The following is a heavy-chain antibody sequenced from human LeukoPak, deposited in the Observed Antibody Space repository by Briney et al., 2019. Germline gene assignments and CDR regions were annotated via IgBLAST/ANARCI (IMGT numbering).Heavy chain of an antibody. CDR2: ISHSGST. V-gene: IGHV4-38-2*02. J-gene: IGHJ4*02. D-gene: IGHD3-16*02. CDR3: AREHCAGGYCYFLDY. Sequence: PSETLSLTRSVSDYPISSGYFWGWIRQPPQKGLEWIATISHSGSTYFNPSLKSQLIVSIDASKNQVSLSLTSVTAADTAVYYCAREHCAGGYCYFLDYWGPGILVTVSS. CDR1: DYPISSGYF.